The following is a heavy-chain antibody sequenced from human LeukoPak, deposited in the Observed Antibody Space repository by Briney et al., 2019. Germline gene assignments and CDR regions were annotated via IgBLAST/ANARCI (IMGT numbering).Heavy chain of an antibody. J-gene: IGHJ6*02. CDR1: GFTFSSFS. D-gene: IGHD1-26*01. CDR3: AKGRVGANGYYYYGMDV. Sequence: GGSLRLSCAASGFTFSSFSMHWVRQAPGKGLEWVAVISYDGSNKYYADSVKGRFTISRDNSKNTLYLQMNSLRTEDTAVYYCAKGRVGANGYYYYGMDVWGQGTTVTVSS. CDR2: ISYDGSNK. V-gene: IGHV3-30*18.